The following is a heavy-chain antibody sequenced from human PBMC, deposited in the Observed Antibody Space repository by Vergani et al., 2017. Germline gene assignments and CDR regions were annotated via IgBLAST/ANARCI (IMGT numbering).Heavy chain of an antibody. Sequence: QVQLQESGPGLVKPSQTLSLTCTVSGDSISSGSYYWSWIRQPAGKRLEWIGRIYASGSTNYNPSLKSRVTISVDTSKNQFSLKLSSVTAADTAVYYCAREGSPLEYYYYAMDVWGKGTTVTVSS. D-gene: IGHD1-26*01. J-gene: IGHJ6*04. CDR3: AREGSPLEYYYYAMDV. CDR1: GDSISSGSYY. CDR2: IYASGST. V-gene: IGHV4-61*02.